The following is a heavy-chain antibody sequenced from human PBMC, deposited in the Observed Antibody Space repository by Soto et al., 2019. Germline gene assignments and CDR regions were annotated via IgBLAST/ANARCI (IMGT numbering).Heavy chain of an antibody. J-gene: IGHJ4*02. V-gene: IGHV3-53*01. CDR2: VHCGGST. CDR1: GFTVSNNH. D-gene: IGHD3-16*01. CDR3: AGRLTTAASLDY. Sequence: VQLVESGGGLIQPGGSLRLSCAASGFTVSNNHMTWVRQAAGKGLELVSFVHCGGSTSYADSVKGRFTISRDNSKTTLNLKMDSLRAEDTAIYYCAGRLTTAASLDYWGRGTLVTVSS.